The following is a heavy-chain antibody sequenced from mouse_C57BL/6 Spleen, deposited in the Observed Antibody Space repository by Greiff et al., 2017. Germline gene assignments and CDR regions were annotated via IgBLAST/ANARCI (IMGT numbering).Heavy chain of an antibody. Sequence: EVLLVESEGGLVQPGSSMKLSCTASGFTFSDYYMAWVRQVPEKGLEWVANINYDGSSTYYLDSLKSRFIISRDNAKNILYLQMSSLKSEYTATYYCARGPGPFAYWGQGTLVTVSA. CDR3: ARGPGPFAY. CDR1: GFTFSDYY. D-gene: IGHD3-1*01. CDR2: INYDGSST. V-gene: IGHV5-16*01. J-gene: IGHJ3*01.